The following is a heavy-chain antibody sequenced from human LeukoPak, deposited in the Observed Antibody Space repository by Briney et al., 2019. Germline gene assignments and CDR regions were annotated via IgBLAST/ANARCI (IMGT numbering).Heavy chain of an antibody. CDR2: IYYTGYT. J-gene: IGHJ3*02. D-gene: IGHD3-10*01. CDR3: TKSDGYGLTRI. V-gene: IGHV4-38-2*02. CDR1: RDFDTGYY. Sequence: SETLSLTCSVSRDFDTGYYWGWIRQPPWRGLEWIGNIYYTGYTYYNSSLKSRVTISLDTSKNQFSLKVISMTAPDTRAYYCTKSDGYGLTRICGRETMVTVSS.